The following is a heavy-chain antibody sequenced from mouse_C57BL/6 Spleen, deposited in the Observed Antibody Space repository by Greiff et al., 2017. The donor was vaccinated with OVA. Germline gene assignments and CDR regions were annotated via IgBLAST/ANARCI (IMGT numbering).Heavy chain of an antibody. V-gene: IGHV1-5*01. CDR3: TRWIYYGSSYSAMDY. CDR1: GYTFTSYW. CDR2: IYPGNSDT. J-gene: IGHJ4*01. D-gene: IGHD1-1*01. Sequence: VQGQESVTVLARPGASVKMSCKTSGYTFTSYWIHFVKHLPGQGLQWIGAIYPGNSDTSYNQKFKGKAKLTAVTSASTAYMELSSLTNEDSAVYYCTRWIYYGSSYSAMDYWGQGTSVTVSS.